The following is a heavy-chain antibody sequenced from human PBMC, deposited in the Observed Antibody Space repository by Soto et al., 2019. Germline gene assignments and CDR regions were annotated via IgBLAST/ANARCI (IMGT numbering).Heavy chain of an antibody. CDR1: GFTFSNYA. CDR2: ISYDGDNE. Sequence: PGGSLRLSCAASGFTFSNYAMHWVRQAPGKGLEWLAIISYDGDNEYYADSVRGRFTISRDNSKNTLYLQTNNLRHEDTAVYYCAREVAVLVPAAIYYFDYWGQGTLVTVSS. J-gene: IGHJ4*02. V-gene: IGHV3-30*03. D-gene: IGHD2-2*02. CDR3: AREVAVLVPAAIYYFDY.